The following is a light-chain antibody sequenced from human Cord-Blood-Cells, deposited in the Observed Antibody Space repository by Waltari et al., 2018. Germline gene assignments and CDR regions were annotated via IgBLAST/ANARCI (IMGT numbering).Light chain of an antibody. CDR2: DVS. CDR1: SSDVGGYNY. J-gene: IGLJ2*01. Sequence: QSALTQPASVSGSPGQSITISCTGTSSDVGGYNYVSWYQQHPDKAPRLIIYDVSMRPSWVSNRFSGSKSGNAASRTISGLQAEDEADYYCSSYTSSLVVFGGGTKLTVL. CDR3: SSYTSSLVV. V-gene: IGLV2-14*01.